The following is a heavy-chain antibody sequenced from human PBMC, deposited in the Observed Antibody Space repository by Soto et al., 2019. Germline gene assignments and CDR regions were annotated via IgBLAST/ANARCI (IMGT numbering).Heavy chain of an antibody. Sequence: EVQLVESGGGLVQPGGSLRLSCEASRGAFGDYWMHWVRQAPGKGLVWVSRINRDANDIIYADSVKGRFTASRDNAKNMVFLQRNSLRGEDTAVYYCARDVPHKRFDSWGQGTLVTVS. CDR2: INRDANDI. CDR3: ARDVPHKRFDS. D-gene: IGHD3-10*02. V-gene: IGHV3-74*01. J-gene: IGHJ5*01. CDR1: RGAFGDYW.